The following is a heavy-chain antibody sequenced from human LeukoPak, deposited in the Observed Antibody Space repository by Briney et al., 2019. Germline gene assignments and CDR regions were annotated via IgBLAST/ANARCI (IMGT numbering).Heavy chain of an antibody. V-gene: IGHV3-7*04. J-gene: IGHJ4*02. Sequence: GGSLRLSCAASGFTFSSYWMSWVRQAPGKGLEWVANIKQDGSEKYYVDSVKGRFTISRDNAKNSLYLQMNSLRAEDTAVYYCAKDLAPGMAATGPGYWGQGTLVTVSS. D-gene: IGHD6-13*01. CDR3: AKDLAPGMAATGPGY. CDR1: GFTFSSYW. CDR2: IKQDGSEK.